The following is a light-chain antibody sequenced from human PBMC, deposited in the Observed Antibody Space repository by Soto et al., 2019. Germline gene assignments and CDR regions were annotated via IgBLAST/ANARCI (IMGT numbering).Light chain of an antibody. V-gene: IGKV3-20*01. J-gene: IGKJ4*01. CDR1: QSVSSSY. CDR2: GAS. Sequence: EIVLTQSPGTLSLSPGERATLSCRASQSVSSSYLAWYQQKPGQAPRLLIYGASSRATGIPDRFSGSGSGTDFTLTISRLEPEDFAVYLWHQYDSSPLTFGGGTKVEIK. CDR3: HQYDSSPLT.